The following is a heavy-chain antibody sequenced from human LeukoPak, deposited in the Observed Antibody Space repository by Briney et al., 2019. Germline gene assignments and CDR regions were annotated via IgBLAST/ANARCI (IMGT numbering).Heavy chain of an antibody. CDR2: ISKDGSMK. J-gene: IGHJ3*01. CDR3: AGESFDF. V-gene: IGHV3-30*04. CDR1: GFSFSNYA. Sequence: GRSLRLSCAASGFSFSNYAMDWVRQAPGKGLEWVAVISKDGSMKYYSDSVRGRFTVSRDNSIHTLYLEMNSLKTEDTAVYYCAGESFDFWSQGTMVTVSS.